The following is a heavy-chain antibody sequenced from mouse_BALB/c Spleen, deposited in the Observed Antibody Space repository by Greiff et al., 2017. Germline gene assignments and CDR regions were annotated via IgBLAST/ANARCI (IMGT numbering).Heavy chain of an antibody. D-gene: IGHD4-1*01. CDR3: ARDLGPHYFDY. CDR1: GYSITSDYA. J-gene: IGHJ2*01. CDR2: ISYSGST. Sequence: EVMLVESGPGLVKPSQSLSLTCTVTGYSITSDYAWNWIRQFPGNKLEWMGYISYSGSTSYNPSLKSRISITRDTSKNQFFLQLNSVTTEDTATYYCARDLGPHYFDYWGQGTTLTVSS. V-gene: IGHV3-2*02.